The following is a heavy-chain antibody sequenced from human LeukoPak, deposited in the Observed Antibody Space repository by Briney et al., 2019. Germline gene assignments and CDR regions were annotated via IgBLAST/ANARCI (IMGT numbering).Heavy chain of an antibody. CDR2: IYSGGST. V-gene: IGHV3-66*01. CDR1: GFNVSSNY. CDR3: ARVDSRTAQFDY. J-gene: IGHJ4*02. D-gene: IGHD6-13*01. Sequence: GGSLRLSCTVSGFNVSSNYLNWVRQAPGKGPEWVSVIYSGGSTYYADSVKGRFTISRDNSKNTLYLQMNSLRAEDTAVYHCARVDSRTAQFDYWGQGTLVTVSS.